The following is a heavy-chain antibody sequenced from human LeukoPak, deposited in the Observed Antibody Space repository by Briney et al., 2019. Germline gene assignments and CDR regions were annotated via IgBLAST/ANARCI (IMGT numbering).Heavy chain of an antibody. CDR2: ISDDGSNK. CDR3: AKDEWELLPSWFDP. V-gene: IGHV3-30*18. CDR1: GFTFSSYG. Sequence: GGSLRLSCAASGFTFSSYGMHWVRQAPGKGLEWVAIISDDGSNKYYADSVKGRFTISRDNSKNTLYLQMNSLRAEDTAVYYCAKDEWELLPSWFDPWGQGTLVTVSS. J-gene: IGHJ5*02. D-gene: IGHD1-26*01.